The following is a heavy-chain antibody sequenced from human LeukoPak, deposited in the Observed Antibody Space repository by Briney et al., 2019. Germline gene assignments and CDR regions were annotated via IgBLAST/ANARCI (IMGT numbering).Heavy chain of an antibody. CDR1: GFTFSSYA. CDR3: ARDKNDAFDI. Sequence: GSLRLSCAASGFTFSSYAMSWVRQAPGKGLEWVSYISSSGSTIYYADSVKGRFTISRDNAKNSLYLQMNSLRAEDTAVYYCARDKNDAFDIWGQGTMVTVSS. CDR2: ISSSGSTI. V-gene: IGHV3-48*04. J-gene: IGHJ3*02.